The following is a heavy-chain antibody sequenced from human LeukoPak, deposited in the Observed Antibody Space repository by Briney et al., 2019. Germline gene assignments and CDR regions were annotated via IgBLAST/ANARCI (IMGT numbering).Heavy chain of an antibody. J-gene: IGHJ4*02. CDR2: MNPNSGDT. CDR1: GYTFTSYD. D-gene: IGHD3-10*01. Sequence: ATVKLSCKASGYTFTSYDINWGRQATGQGLEWMGWMNPNSGDTGYVQKFQGRVTMTRDTSISTAYMELSSLRSEDTAVYYCARGGFGSGSYSDYWGQGTLVTVSS. CDR3: ARGGFGSGSYSDY. V-gene: IGHV1-8*01.